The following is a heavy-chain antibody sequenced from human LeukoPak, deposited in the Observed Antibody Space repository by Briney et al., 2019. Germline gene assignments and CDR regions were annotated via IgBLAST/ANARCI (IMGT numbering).Heavy chain of an antibody. Sequence: SETLSLTCTVSGGSISSYYWSWIRQPSGKGLEWIGYIYYSGSTNYNPSLKSRVTISVDTSKNQFSLKLSSVTAADTAVYYCARGSGLEIFDYWGQGTLVTVSS. CDR2: IYYSGST. V-gene: IGHV4-59*01. D-gene: IGHD5-24*01. CDR3: ARGSGLEIFDY. CDR1: GGSISSYY. J-gene: IGHJ4*02.